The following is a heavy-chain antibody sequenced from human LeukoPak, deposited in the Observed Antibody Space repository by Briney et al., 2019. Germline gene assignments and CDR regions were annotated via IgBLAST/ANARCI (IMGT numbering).Heavy chain of an antibody. Sequence: SGGSLRLSCAASGFTFSSHGMSWVRQAPGKGLEWVSAISGSGGSTYYADSVKGRFTISRDNSKNTLYLQMNSLRAEDTAVYYCAKCILTGYYKGYMDVWGKGTTVTISS. V-gene: IGHV3-23*01. CDR1: GFTFSSHG. CDR3: AKCILTGYYKGYMDV. J-gene: IGHJ6*03. D-gene: IGHD3-9*01. CDR2: ISGSGGST.